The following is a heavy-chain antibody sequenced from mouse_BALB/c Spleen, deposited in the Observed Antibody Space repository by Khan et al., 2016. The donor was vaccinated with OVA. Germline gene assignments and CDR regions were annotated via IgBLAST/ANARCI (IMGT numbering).Heavy chain of an antibody. V-gene: IGHV1S132*01. CDR3: ARGYFGNYEFAY. Sequence: QVQLQQPGAELVKPGASVKLSCKTSGYTFTSYWIQWVKQRPGQGLGWIGQIFPGTDTTYYNENFKGKATLTVDTSSNTAYMQFSSLTSEDSAVYCCARGYFGNYEFAYWGQGTLGTVSP. D-gene: IGHD2-1*01. CDR2: IFPGTDTT. CDR1: GYTFTSYW. J-gene: IGHJ3*01.